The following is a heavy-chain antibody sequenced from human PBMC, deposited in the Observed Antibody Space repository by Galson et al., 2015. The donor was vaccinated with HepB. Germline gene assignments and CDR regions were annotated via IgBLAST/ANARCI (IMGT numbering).Heavy chain of an antibody. J-gene: IGHJ5*02. D-gene: IGHD1-26*01. CDR1: GYTFTDYH. Sequence: SVKVSCKASGYTFTDYHMHWVRRAPGQGLEWMGWINPNTGGTNYAQKFQGRVTLTRDTSTTTAYMDLSSLTSDDTAAYYCARRSGSGLYCFDPWGQGTLVTVSS. CDR2: INPNTGGT. CDR3: ARRSGSGLYCFDP. V-gene: IGHV1-2*02.